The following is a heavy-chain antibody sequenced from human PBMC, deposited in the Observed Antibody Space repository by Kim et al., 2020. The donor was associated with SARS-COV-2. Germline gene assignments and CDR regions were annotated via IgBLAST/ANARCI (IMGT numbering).Heavy chain of an antibody. CDR2: ISSSSSYI. Sequence: GGSLRLSCAASGFTFSSYSMNWVRQAPGKGLEWVSSISSSSSYIYYADSVKGRFTISRDNAKNSLYLQMNSLRAEDTAVYYCARLRTRDRVPVSSFGMDVWGQGTTVTVSS. CDR3: ARLRTRDRVPVSSFGMDV. D-gene: IGHD2-2*01. CDR1: GFTFSSYS. V-gene: IGHV3-21*01. J-gene: IGHJ6*02.